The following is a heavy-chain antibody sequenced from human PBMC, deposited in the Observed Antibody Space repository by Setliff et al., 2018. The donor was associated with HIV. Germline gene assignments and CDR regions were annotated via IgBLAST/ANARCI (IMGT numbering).Heavy chain of an antibody. CDR3: TRRGADSYYPRPLDV. V-gene: IGHV4-4*07. CDR2: VSSRGDT. D-gene: IGHD3-10*01. Sequence: SETLSLTCTVSDSGTYYWSWIRQPAGKGLEWIGRVSSRGDTNYNPSLKSRVTISVDTSKNQFSLRLNSVTAADTAIYYCTRRGADSYYPRPLDVWGKGTTVTVSS. CDR1: DSGTYY. J-gene: IGHJ6*04.